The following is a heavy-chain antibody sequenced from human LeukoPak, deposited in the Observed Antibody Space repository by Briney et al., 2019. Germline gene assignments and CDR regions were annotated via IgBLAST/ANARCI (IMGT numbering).Heavy chain of an antibody. V-gene: IGHV7-4-1*02. CDR3: ARAYQRLGGLSFPDS. Sequence: GASVKVSCKASGYTFTNYAMNWVRQAPGQGLEWMGWINPNTGNPMYAQGFTGRFVFSLDTSVTTTYLQINGLEAEDTAVYYCARAYQRLGGLSFPDSWGQGTLVTVSS. CDR2: INPNTGNP. CDR1: GYTFTNYA. J-gene: IGHJ5*01. D-gene: IGHD3-16*02.